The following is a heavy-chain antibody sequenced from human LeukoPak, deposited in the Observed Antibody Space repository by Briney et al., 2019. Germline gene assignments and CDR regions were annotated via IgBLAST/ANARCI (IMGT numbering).Heavy chain of an antibody. CDR1: GFTFSSYW. CDR3: AREGLSWELPY. V-gene: IGHV3-7*01. CDR2: IKQDGSEE. Sequence: GGSLRLSCAASGFTFSSYWMSWVRQAPGKGLEWVANIKQDGSEEYYVDSVKGRFTISRDNAKNSLYLQMNSLRAEDTAVYYCAREGLSWELPYWGQGTLVTVSS. D-gene: IGHD1-26*01. J-gene: IGHJ4*02.